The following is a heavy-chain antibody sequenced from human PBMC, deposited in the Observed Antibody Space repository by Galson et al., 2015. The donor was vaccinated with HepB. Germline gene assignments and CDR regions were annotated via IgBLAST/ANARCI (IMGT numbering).Heavy chain of an antibody. CDR3: AKESRSTWYFDL. J-gene: IGHJ2*01. CDR1: GFTFSSYA. CDR2: ISGSGGST. D-gene: IGHD2-2*01. Sequence: SLRLSCAASGFTFSSYAMSWVRQAPGEGLEWVSAISGSGGSTYYADSVKGRFTISRDNSKNTLYLQMNSLRAEDTAVYYCAKESRSTWYFDLWGRGTLVTVSS. V-gene: IGHV3-23*01.